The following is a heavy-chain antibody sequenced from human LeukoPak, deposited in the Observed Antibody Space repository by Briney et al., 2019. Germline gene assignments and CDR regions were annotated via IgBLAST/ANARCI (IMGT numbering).Heavy chain of an antibody. V-gene: IGHV3-30-3*01. D-gene: IGHD3-10*01. J-gene: IGHJ4*02. CDR2: ISSDGSSK. CDR3: ARDISTSGSLDY. CDR1: RFTFGNNA. Sequence: GRSLRLSCAASRFTFGNNAMHWVRQTPGKGLEWVSVISSDGSSKFYADSVKGRFTISRDNSKNTLYLQMNSLRTEDTAVYYCARDISTSGSLDYWGQGTLVTVSS.